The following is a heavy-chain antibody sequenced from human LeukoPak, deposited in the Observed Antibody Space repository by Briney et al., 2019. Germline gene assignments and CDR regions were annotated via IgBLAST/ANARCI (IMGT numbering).Heavy chain of an antibody. V-gene: IGHV3-66*01. CDR1: GFTVSSNY. CDR2: IYSGGTT. CDR3: AKLQAYWFDP. J-gene: IGHJ5*02. Sequence: GGSLRLSCAASGFTVSSNYMSWVRQAPGKGLEWVSVIYSGGTTYYADSMKGRFTISRDNSKNTLYLQMNSLRAEDTAVYYCAKLQAYWFDPWGQGTLVTVSS. D-gene: IGHD1-26*01.